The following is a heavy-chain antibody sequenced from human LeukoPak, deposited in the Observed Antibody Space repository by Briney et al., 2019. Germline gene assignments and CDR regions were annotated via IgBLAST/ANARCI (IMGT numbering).Heavy chain of an antibody. Sequence: SETLSLTCAVYGGSFSGYYWSWIRQPPGKGLEWIGEINHSGSTNYNLSLKSRVTISVDTSKNQFSLKLSSVTAADTAVYYCARATSRELDYWGQGTLVTVSS. CDR2: INHSGST. CDR1: GGSFSGYY. J-gene: IGHJ4*02. D-gene: IGHD2-2*01. V-gene: IGHV4-34*01. CDR3: ARATSRELDY.